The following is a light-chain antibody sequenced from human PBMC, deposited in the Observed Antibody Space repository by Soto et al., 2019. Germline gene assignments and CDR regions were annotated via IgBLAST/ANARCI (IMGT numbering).Light chain of an antibody. CDR1: QGIGTW. CDR3: QKKKISPTP. CDR2: GAS. J-gene: IGKJ5*01. Sequence: DVQVTQSPSFVSASVGDRVTITCRASQGIGTWLAWYQQKPGAAPNLLISGASNLESGVPARFSGREEGKHFRFFILGRRPEDSETYFCQKKKISPTPLGRGRRWEIK. V-gene: IGKV1D-12*01.